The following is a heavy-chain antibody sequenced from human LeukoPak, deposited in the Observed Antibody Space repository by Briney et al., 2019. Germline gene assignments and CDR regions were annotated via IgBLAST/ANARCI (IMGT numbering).Heavy chain of an antibody. CDR1: GYTFTSYG. D-gene: IGHD3-3*01. V-gene: IGHV1-18*01. CDR3: ARAAGGFWGYYDFWSGYSDYFDY. J-gene: IGHJ4*02. Sequence: GASVKVSCKASGYTFTSYGISWVRQAPGQGLEWMGWISAYNGNTNYAQKLQGRVTITTDTSTSTAYMELRSLRSDHTAVYYCARAAGGFWGYYDFWSGYSDYFDYWGQGTLVTVSS. CDR2: ISAYNGNT.